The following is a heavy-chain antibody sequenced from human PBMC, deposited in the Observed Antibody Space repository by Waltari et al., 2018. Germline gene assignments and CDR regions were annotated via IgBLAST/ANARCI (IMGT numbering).Heavy chain of an antibody. CDR1: GGTFSSYT. CDR3: ARGALYSSSTDY. V-gene: IGHV1-69*02. J-gene: IGHJ4*02. Sequence: QVQLVQSGAEVKKPGSSVKVSCKASGGTFSSYTISWVRQAPGQGLEWMGRISANRGIANYAQKFQGRVTITADKSTSTAYMELSSLRSEDTAVYYCARGALYSSSTDYWGQGTLVTVSS. CDR2: ISANRGIA. D-gene: IGHD6-6*01.